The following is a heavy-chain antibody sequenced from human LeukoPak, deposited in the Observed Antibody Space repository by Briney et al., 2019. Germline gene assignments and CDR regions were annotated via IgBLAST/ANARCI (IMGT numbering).Heavy chain of an antibody. CDR3: ARFQVNQLLYGPYGMDV. CDR1: GFTFSSYA. CDR2: ISYDGSNK. D-gene: IGHD2-2*02. J-gene: IGHJ6*02. V-gene: IGHV3-30-3*01. Sequence: QPGGSLRLSCAASGFTFSSYAMHWVRQAPGKGLEWVAVISYDGSNKYYAGSVKGRFTISRDNSKNTLYLQMNSLRAEDTAVYYCARFQVNQLLYGPYGMDVWGQGTTVTVSS.